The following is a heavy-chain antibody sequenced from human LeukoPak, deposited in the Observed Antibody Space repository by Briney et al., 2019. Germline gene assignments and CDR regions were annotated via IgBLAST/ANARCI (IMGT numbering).Heavy chain of an antibody. CDR2: IYYSGST. J-gene: IGHJ4*02. V-gene: IGHV4-59*01. CDR1: GGSIVSYY. D-gene: IGHD2-8*02. Sequence: SETLSLTCTVSGGSIVSYYWSWIRQPPGKGLEWIGYIYYSGSTKYNPSLKSQVTISVDTSRSQFSLKLNSVTAADTAVYYCARTSGAFDYWGQGTLVTVSS. CDR3: ARTSGAFDY.